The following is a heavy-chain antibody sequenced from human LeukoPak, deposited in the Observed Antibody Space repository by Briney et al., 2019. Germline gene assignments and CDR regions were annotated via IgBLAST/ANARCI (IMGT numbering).Heavy chain of an antibody. V-gene: IGHV4-59*12. CDR1: GGSISSYY. Sequence: SETLSLTCTVSGGSISSYYWSWIRQPPGKGLEWIGYIYYSGSTNYNPSLKSRVTMSVDTSKNQFSLKLSSVTAADTAVYYCARDGGSSSYYYDSSGHALGYWGQGTLVTVSS. J-gene: IGHJ4*02. CDR3: ARDGGSSSYYYDSSGHALGY. CDR2: IYYSGST. D-gene: IGHD3-22*01.